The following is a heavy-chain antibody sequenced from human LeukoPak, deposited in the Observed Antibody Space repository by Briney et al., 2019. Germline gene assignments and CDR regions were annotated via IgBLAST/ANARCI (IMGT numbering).Heavy chain of an antibody. CDR1: GGSISSYY. D-gene: IGHD3-10*01. V-gene: IGHV4-59*01. J-gene: IGHJ6*03. CDR2: TYDSGST. Sequence: SETLSLTCTVSGGSISSYYWSWIRQPPGKGLEWIGYTYDSGSTNYNPSPKSRVTISVDTSKNQFSLKLSSVTAADTAVYYCAREVTMVRGVFKNYYYYYMDVWGKGTTVTVSS. CDR3: AREVTMVRGVFKNYYYYYMDV.